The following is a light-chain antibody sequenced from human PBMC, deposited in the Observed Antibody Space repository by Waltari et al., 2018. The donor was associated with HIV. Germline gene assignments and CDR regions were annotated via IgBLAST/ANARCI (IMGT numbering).Light chain of an antibody. CDR2: DNN. Sequence: QSVLTQPPSVSAAPGQKVTISCSGSSSNIGNNSLSWYQHLPGTAPKLLIYDNNKRPSGIPDRFSGSKSGTSATLGITGLQTGDEADYYCETWDSSLSAWVFGGGTKLTVL. J-gene: IGLJ3*02. CDR1: SSNIGNNS. V-gene: IGLV1-51*01. CDR3: ETWDSSLSAWV.